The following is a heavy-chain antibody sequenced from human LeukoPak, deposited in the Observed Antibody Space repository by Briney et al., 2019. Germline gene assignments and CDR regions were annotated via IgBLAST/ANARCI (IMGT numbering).Heavy chain of an antibody. D-gene: IGHD1-26*01. J-gene: IGHJ3*02. CDR3: ARDYFGIVGATAFDI. V-gene: IGHV4-59*01. CDR1: GGSISSYY. CDR2: IYYSGST. Sequence: ASETLSLTCTVSGGSISSYYWSWIRQPPGKGLEWIGYIYYSGSTNYNPSLKSRVTISVDTSKNQFPLKLSSVTAADTAVYYCARDYFGIVGATAFDIWGQGTMVTVSS.